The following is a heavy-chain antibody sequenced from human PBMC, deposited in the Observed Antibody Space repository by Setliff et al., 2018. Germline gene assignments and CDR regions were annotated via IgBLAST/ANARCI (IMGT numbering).Heavy chain of an antibody. V-gene: IGHV3-21*01. Sequence: GSLRLSCGASGFTFTSYSMTWVRQAPGKGLEWVSSISSSSSYIYYADSVKGRFTISRDNAKNSAYLQMNSLRAEDTAIYYCARELRVIVGVGIQGVFDIWGQGTMVTVSS. CDR1: GFTFTSYS. J-gene: IGHJ3*02. D-gene: IGHD3-22*01. CDR2: ISSSSSYI. CDR3: ARELRVIVGVGIQGVFDI.